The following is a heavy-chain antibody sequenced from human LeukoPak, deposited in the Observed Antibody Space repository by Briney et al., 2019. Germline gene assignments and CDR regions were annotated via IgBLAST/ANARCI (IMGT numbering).Heavy chain of an antibody. D-gene: IGHD3-22*01. V-gene: IGHV4-38-2*01. CDR2: IYYSGST. CDR3: ASYTHPPMGIVVVPIDY. Sequence: GSLRLSCAASGFTVSTDYMGWIRQPPGKGLEWIGSIYYSGSTYYNPSLKSRVTISVDTSKNQFSLKLSSVTAADTAVYYCASYTHPPMGIVVVPIDYWGQGTLVTVSS. J-gene: IGHJ4*02. CDR1: GFTVSTDY.